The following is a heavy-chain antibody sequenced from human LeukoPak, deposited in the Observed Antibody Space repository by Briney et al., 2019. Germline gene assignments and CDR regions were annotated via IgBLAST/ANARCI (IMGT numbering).Heavy chain of an antibody. CDR3: AKGTVIVGYYFDS. V-gene: IGHV3-30*18. D-gene: IGHD3-22*01. J-gene: IGHJ4*02. CDR1: GFTFSSYG. CDR2: ISNDGSDK. Sequence: GGSLRLSCAASGFTFSSYGIHWARQAPGKGLEWVAVISNDGSDKSYADSVKGRFTTSRDNSKNTLYLQMNSLRAEDTAVYFCAKGTVIVGYYFDSWGQGTLVTVSS.